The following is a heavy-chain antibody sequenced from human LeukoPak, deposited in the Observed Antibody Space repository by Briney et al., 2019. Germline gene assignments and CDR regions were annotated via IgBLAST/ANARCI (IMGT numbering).Heavy chain of an antibody. V-gene: IGHV4-31*03. CDR3: ARVGGPMTTVTTVDY. CDR2: IYYSGST. CDR1: GGSISSGGYY. J-gene: IGHJ4*02. Sequence: PSQTLSLTCTVSGGSISSGGYYWSWIRQHPGKGLEWIGYIYYSGSTYYNPSLKSRVTISVDTSKNQFSLKLSSVTAADTAVYYCARVGGPMTTVTTVDYWGQGTLVTVSS. D-gene: IGHD4-17*01.